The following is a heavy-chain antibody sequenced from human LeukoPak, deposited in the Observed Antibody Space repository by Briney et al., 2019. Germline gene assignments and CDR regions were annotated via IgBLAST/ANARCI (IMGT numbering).Heavy chain of an antibody. CDR3: ARDVLDP. CDR1: GFTFSNYW. CDR2: IYSGGST. J-gene: IGHJ5*02. V-gene: IGHV3-53*01. Sequence: GGSLRLSCAASGFTFSNYWMHWVRQAPGKGLVWVSVIYSGGSTYYADSVKGRFTISRDNSKNTLYLQMNSLRAEDTAVYYCARDVLDPWGQGTLVTVSS.